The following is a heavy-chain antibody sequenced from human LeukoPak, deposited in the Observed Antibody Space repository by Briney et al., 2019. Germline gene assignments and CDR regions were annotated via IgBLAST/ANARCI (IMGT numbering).Heavy chain of an antibody. J-gene: IGHJ4*02. V-gene: IGHV4-34*01. CDR1: GFTFSDFY. D-gene: IGHD6-19*01. CDR2: IGHTGST. Sequence: GSLRLSCAASGFTFSDFYMSWVRQPPGKGLEWVGEIGHTGSTNYNPSLKNRVTISVDKSKNQFSLKLSSVTAADTAVYHCARDSSGLTNWGQGTLVTASS. CDR3: ARDSSGLTN.